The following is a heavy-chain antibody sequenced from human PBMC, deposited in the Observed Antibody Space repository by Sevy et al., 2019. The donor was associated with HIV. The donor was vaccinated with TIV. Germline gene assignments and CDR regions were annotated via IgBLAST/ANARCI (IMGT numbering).Heavy chain of an antibody. CDR3: ARVDANYDKGFDP. J-gene: IGHJ5*02. D-gene: IGHD3-22*01. CDR1: GFTFSSYE. Sequence: GGSLRLSCEASGFTFSSYEMNWVRQAPGKGLEWVSYISSSGTTIKYADSVKGRFTIARENAKNSLYMQMNRLRAEDTAVYYCARVDANYDKGFDPWGQGTLVTVSS. V-gene: IGHV3-48*03. CDR2: ISSSGTTI.